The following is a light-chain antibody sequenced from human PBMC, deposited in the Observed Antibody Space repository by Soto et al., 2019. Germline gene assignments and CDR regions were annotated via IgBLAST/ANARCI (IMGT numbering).Light chain of an antibody. CDR2: QVS. Sequence: QSALTQPASVSGSPGQSITISCTGTSSDVGGYTYVSWYQQHPGKAPKLMIYQVSNRPSGVSNRFSGSKSGNTASLTISGQHNEEDADYYCRSYSNSNTCVFGGGTKLTVL. V-gene: IGLV2-14*01. CDR1: SSDVGGYTY. CDR3: RSYSNSNTCV. J-gene: IGLJ3*02.